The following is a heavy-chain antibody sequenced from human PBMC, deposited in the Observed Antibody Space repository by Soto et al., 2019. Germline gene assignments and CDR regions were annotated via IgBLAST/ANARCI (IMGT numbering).Heavy chain of an antibody. Sequence: QITLKESGPPLVKPTQTLTLTCTFSGFSLSTSGVGVGWIRQPPGKALEWLALIYWDDDKRYSPSLKSRLTITKDTSKNQVVLTMTNMDPVDTATYYCAHTQISGWYSDYWGQGTLVTVSS. CDR1: GFSLSTSGVG. CDR3: AHTQISGWYSDY. CDR2: IYWDDDK. V-gene: IGHV2-5*02. D-gene: IGHD6-19*01. J-gene: IGHJ4*02.